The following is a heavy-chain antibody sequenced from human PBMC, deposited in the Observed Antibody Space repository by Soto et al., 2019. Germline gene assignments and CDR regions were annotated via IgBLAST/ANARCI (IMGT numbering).Heavy chain of an antibody. V-gene: IGHV3-23*01. J-gene: IGHJ4*02. D-gene: IGHD3-10*01. CDR3: AKLNYYDYYGSGSPPYFDY. CDR1: GFTFSSYA. CDR2: ISGSGGST. Sequence: PGGSLRLSCAASGFTFSSYAMSWVRQAPGKGLEWVSAISGSGGSTYYADSVKGRFTISRDNSKNTLYLQMNSLRAEDTAVYYCAKLNYYDYYGSGSPPYFDYWGQGTLVTVSS.